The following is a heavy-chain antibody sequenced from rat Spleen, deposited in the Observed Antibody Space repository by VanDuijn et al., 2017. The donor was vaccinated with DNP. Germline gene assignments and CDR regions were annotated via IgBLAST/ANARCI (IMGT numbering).Heavy chain of an antibody. Sequence: EVQLVESGGGLVQPGRSLKLSCAASGFTFSDHYMAWVRQAPTKGLEWVATISTSGGSTYYRDSVKGRFTISRDNAKSTLYLQMNSLRSEDTATYYCTRDNYSSYMPYYYAMDAWGQGTSVTVSS. CDR1: GFTFSDHY. CDR2: ISTSGGST. V-gene: IGHV5-27*01. CDR3: TRDNYSSYMPYYYAMDA. D-gene: IGHD1-2*01. J-gene: IGHJ4*01.